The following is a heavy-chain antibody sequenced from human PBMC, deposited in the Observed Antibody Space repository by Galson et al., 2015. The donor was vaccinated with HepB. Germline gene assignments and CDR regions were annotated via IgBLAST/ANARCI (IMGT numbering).Heavy chain of an antibody. CDR3: AREESYYDILTGYLNWYFGL. CDR1: GFTFSDYY. CDR2: ISSSGSTI. D-gene: IGHD3-9*01. J-gene: IGHJ2*01. V-gene: IGHV3-11*01. Sequence: SLRLSCAASGFTFSDYYMSWIRQAPGKGLEWVSYISSSGSTIYYADSVKGRFTISRDNAKNSLYLQMNSLRAEDTAVYYCAREESYYDILTGYLNWYFGLWGRGTLVTVSS.